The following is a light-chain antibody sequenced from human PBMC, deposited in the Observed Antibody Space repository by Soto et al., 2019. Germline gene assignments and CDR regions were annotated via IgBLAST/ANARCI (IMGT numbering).Light chain of an antibody. Sequence: DIQMTQSPSSLSASVGDRVTITCRASQGISDYLAWYQQKPGEVPKLLIFAASALQSGVPSRFSGGGSGTDFTLTITNLQPEDVATYYGHNYDSSPSWTFGQGTRVDIK. CDR3: HNYDSSPSWT. CDR2: AAS. CDR1: QGISDY. J-gene: IGKJ1*01. V-gene: IGKV1-27*01.